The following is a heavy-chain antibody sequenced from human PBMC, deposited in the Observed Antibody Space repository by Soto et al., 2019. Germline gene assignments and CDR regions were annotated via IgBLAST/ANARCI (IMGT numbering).Heavy chain of an antibody. CDR1: GFTFSSYA. V-gene: IGHV3-23*01. CDR2: ISGSGGST. CDR3: ADITMVRGISSY. Sequence: GGSLRLSCAASGFTFSSYAMSWVRQAPGKGLEWVSAISGSGGSTYYADSVKGRFTISRDNSKNTLYLQMNSLRAEDTAVYYCADITMVRGISSYWGQGTLVTVSS. D-gene: IGHD3-10*01. J-gene: IGHJ4*02.